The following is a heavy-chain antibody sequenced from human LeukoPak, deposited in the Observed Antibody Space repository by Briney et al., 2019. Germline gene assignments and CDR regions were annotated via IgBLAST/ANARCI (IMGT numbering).Heavy chain of an antibody. CDR3: AKLLGAKEVDY. J-gene: IGHJ4*02. CDR1: GGTFSSYA. V-gene: IGHV1-69*10. D-gene: IGHD1-26*01. CDR2: IIPILGIA. Sequence: VASVKVSCKASGGTFSSYAISWVRQAPGQGLEWMGGIIPILGIANYAQKFQGRVTITSDKSTSTAYMELSSLRSEDTAVYYWAKLLGAKEVDYWGQGTLVTVSS.